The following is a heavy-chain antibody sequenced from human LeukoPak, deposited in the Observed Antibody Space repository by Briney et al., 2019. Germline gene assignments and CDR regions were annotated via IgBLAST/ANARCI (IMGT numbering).Heavy chain of an antibody. CDR2: INHSGTT. J-gene: IGHJ6*03. CDR3: ARGANYYDSSGYYFHYYYYMDV. CDR1: GGSFSGYY. D-gene: IGHD3-22*01. V-gene: IGHV4-34*01. Sequence: SDTLSLTCAVYGGSFSGYYWSWIRQPPGKGLEWIGEINHSGTTNYNPSLKSRVTISVDTSKNQFSLKLSSVTAADTAVYYCARGANYYDSSGYYFHYYYYMDVWGKGTTVTVSS.